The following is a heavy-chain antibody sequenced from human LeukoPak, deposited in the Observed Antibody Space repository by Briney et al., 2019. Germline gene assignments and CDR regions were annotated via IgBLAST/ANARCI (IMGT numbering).Heavy chain of an antibody. D-gene: IGHD4-11*01. Sequence: PSETLSLTCTVSDDSITMYYWGWIRQPPGKGLEWIGNIYYSGSTYYNPSLKSRVTISVDTSKNQFSLKLSSVTAADTAVYYCARTAVYTTVKYFDYWGQGTLVTVSS. CDR1: DDSITMYY. CDR2: IYYSGST. CDR3: ARTAVYTTVKYFDY. V-gene: IGHV4-39*07. J-gene: IGHJ4*02.